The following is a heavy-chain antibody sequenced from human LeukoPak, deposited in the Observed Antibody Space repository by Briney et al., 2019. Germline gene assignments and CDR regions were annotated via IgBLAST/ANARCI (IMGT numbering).Heavy chain of an antibody. CDR1: GFTFSNYG. J-gene: IGHJ4*02. CDR3: AKVWRGNYYDY. CDR2: ISGTGDST. D-gene: IGHD1-1*01. V-gene: IGHV3-23*01. Sequence: GGSLRLSCAASGFTFSNYGMTWVRQAPGKGLEWVSGISGTGDSTYYADSVRGRFTISRDSSKNTLYLQMNSLRPEDTAVYYCAKVWRGNYYDYWGQGTPVTVSS.